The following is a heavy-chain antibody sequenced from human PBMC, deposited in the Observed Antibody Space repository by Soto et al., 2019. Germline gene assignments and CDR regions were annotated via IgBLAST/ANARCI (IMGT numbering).Heavy chain of an antibody. V-gene: IGHV3-30-3*01. J-gene: IGHJ6*02. CDR3: AREYYDSSGYYSLYYYYYGMDV. D-gene: IGHD3-22*01. CDR2: ISYDGSNK. CDR1: GFTFSSYA. Sequence: QVQLVESGGGVVQPGRSLRLSCAASGFTFSSYAMHWVRQAPGKGLEWVAVISYDGSNKYYADSVKGRFTISRDNSKNTLYLQMNSLRAEDTAVYYCAREYYDSSGYYSLYYYYYGMDVWGQGTTVTVSS.